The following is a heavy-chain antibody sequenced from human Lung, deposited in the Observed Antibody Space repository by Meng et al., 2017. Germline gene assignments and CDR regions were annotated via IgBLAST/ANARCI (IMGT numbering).Heavy chain of an antibody. Sequence: QGHLQESGPGLVKPSQTLSLPCTVSGGSISSSNYYWSWIRQPPGKGLEWSGHIYNSGSTYYNPSLKSRITISVDTSKNQFSLKLSSVTAADTAVYYCARGQKGYFDLWGRGTLVTVSS. J-gene: IGHJ2*01. CDR2: IYNSGST. CDR3: ARGQKGYFDL. V-gene: IGHV4-30-4*01. CDR1: GGSISSSNYY.